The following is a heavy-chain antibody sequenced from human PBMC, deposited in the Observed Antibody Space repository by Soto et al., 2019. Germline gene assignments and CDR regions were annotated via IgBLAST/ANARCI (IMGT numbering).Heavy chain of an antibody. V-gene: IGHV3-74*01. Sequence: DVPLVESGGGLVHPGGSLRLSCADSGFSFSSYWMHWVRQGPGKGLVWVSRINTDGSSTNYADSVRGRFAISRDNAKNTVYLQMNSLRDEDTAVYYCARSPGGYYIEWGQGTMVTVSS. CDR3: ARSPGGYYIE. CDR2: INTDGSST. J-gene: IGHJ3*01. D-gene: IGHD3-9*01. CDR1: GFSFSSYW.